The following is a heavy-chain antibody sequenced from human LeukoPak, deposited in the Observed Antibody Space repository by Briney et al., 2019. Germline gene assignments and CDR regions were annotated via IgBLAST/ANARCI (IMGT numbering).Heavy chain of an antibody. V-gene: IGHV3-74*01. CDR3: ARDQTYGDYWYFDL. D-gene: IGHD4-17*01. CDR2: INSDGSTT. CDR1: GFTLNGYW. Sequence: GGSLRLSGAAPGFTLNGYWMHWVRQAPGKGLVWVSRINSDGSTTSYADSVKGRFTISRDNSKNTLYLQMNSLRAEDTAVYYCARDQTYGDYWYFDLWGRGTLVTVSS. J-gene: IGHJ2*01.